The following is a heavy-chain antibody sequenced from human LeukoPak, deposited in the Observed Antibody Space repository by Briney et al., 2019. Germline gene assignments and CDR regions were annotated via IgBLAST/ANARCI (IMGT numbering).Heavy chain of an antibody. V-gene: IGHV3-33*01. CDR1: GFTFSSYG. D-gene: IGHD5-12*01. Sequence: GGSLRLSCAASGFTFSSYGMHWVRQAPGKGLEWVAVIWYDGSNKYYADSVKGRFTISRDNSKNTLYLQMNSLRAEDTAVHYCARPSGYDPLTEFDYWGQGTLVTVSS. J-gene: IGHJ4*02. CDR2: IWYDGSNK. CDR3: ARPSGYDPLTEFDY.